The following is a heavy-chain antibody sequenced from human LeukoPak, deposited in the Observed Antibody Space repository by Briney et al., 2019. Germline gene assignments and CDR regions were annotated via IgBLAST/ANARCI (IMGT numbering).Heavy chain of an antibody. J-gene: IGHJ4*02. CDR2: ISSSGFST. CDR1: GFNFSDNY. CDR3: ARGKRRFDY. Sequence: GGSLRLSCAASGFNFSDNYMSWIRQAPGKGLEWVSYISSSGFSTYYAGSVKGRFTISRDNARNSLYLQMNSLAPEDTALYYCARGKRRFDYWGQGTLVSVSS. V-gene: IGHV3-11*01.